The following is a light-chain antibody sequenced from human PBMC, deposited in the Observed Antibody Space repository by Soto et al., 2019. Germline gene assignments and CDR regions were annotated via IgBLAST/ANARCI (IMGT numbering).Light chain of an antibody. V-gene: IGKV3-20*01. J-gene: IGKJ1*01. CDR1: QSVSSSY. CDR2: GAS. CDR3: QQYGSSPWT. Sequence: EIVLTQSTVTLTLSPGERATLYCRASQSVSSSYLAWYQQKPGQAPRLLIYGASSRATGIPDRFSGSGSGTDFTLTISRLEPEDFAVYYCQQYGSSPWTFGQGTKVDIK.